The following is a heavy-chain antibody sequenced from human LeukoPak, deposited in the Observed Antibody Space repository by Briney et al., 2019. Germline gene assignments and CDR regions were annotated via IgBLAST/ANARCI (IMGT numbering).Heavy chain of an antibody. CDR2: INHSGST. D-gene: IGHD4-17*01. V-gene: IGHV4-34*01. CDR3: ARGWYGDPLYFDY. Sequence: SETLSLTCAVYGGSFRGYYWSWIRQPPGKGLEWIGEINHSGSTNYNPSLKSRVTISVDTSKNQFSLKLSSVTAADTAVYYCARGWYGDPLYFDYWGQGTLVTVSS. J-gene: IGHJ4*02. CDR1: GGSFRGYY.